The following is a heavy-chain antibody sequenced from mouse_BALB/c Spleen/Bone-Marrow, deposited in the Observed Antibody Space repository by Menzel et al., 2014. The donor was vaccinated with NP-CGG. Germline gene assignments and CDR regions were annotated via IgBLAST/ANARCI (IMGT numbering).Heavy chain of an antibody. V-gene: IGHV1S81*02. J-gene: IGHJ2*01. CDR2: INPSNGRT. CDR3: ARTYFDY. Sequence: VQLQQSGAELVKPGASVKLSCKASGYTFTSYWMHWVKQRPGQGLEWIGEINPSNGRTNYNEKFKSKATLTVDKSSSTAYMQLSSLTSEDSAVYYCARTYFDYWGQGTTRTVSS. CDR1: GYTFTSYW.